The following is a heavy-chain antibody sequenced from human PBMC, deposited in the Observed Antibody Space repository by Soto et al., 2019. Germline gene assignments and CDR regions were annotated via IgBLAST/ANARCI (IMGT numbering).Heavy chain of an antibody. J-gene: IGHJ4*02. CDR3: AKGYRDIVLRVYAITHFDY. Sequence: QVQLVESGGGVVQPGRSLRLSCAASGFTFSSYGMHWVRQAPGKGLEWVAVISYDGSNKYYADSVKGRFTISRDNSKNTLYLQMNSLRAEDTAVYYCAKGYRDIVLRVYAITHFDYWGQGTLVTVSS. D-gene: IGHD2-8*01. V-gene: IGHV3-30*18. CDR1: GFTFSSYG. CDR2: ISYDGSNK.